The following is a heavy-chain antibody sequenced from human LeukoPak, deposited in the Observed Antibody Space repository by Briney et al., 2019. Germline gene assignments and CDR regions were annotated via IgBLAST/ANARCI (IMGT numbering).Heavy chain of an antibody. V-gene: IGHV4-39*01. Sequence: SETLSLTCTVSGGSTASSSHYWGWIRQSPGKGLEWIAIMYYTGSTYYNPSLKSRVTISVDTSKNQFSLKLTSVTAADTAVYYCARHRIQPPVLMDVWGRGTTVTVSS. D-gene: IGHD5-18*01. CDR2: MYYTGST. CDR1: GGSTASSSHY. J-gene: IGHJ6*02. CDR3: ARHRIQPPVLMDV.